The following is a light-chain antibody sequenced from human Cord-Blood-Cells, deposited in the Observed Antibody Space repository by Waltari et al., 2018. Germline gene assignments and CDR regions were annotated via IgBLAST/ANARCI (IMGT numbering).Light chain of an antibody. J-gene: IGLJ3*02. V-gene: IGLV2-8*01. CDR2: EFS. Sequence: SALTQPPPASGSPGTSVTISCTGTSSVVGGYNYVFWYQQHPGNAPKLMLYEFSKRPAEVPDRFSGSESCNTASVTVSVLQAKDEADCYCSSYAGSNNLVFGGWTMLTAL. CDR3: SSYAGSNNLV. CDR1: SSVVGGYNY.